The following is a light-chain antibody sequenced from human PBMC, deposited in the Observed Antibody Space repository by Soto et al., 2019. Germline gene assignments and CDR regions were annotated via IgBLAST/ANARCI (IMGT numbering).Light chain of an antibody. CDR2: GAS. Sequence: EIVLKQSPGTLSLSPGERATLSCRASQSVSSSYLAWYQQKPGQAPRLLIYGASSRATGIPDRFSGSGSGTDFTLTISRLEPEDFAVYYCHQYASSPLSFGGGTKVEIK. J-gene: IGKJ4*01. CDR3: HQYASSPLS. V-gene: IGKV3-20*01. CDR1: QSVSSSY.